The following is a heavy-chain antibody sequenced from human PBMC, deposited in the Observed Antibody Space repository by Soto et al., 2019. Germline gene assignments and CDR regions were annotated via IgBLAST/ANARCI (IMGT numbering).Heavy chain of an antibody. D-gene: IGHD3-9*01. V-gene: IGHV3-30*18. CDR2: ISYDGSNK. Sequence: GGSLRLSCAASGFTFSSYGMHWVRQAPGKGLEWVAVISYDGSNKYYADSVKGRFTISRDNSKNTLYLQMNSLRAEDTAVYYCAKVRDILTGYFGAFDIWGQGTMVTVSS. J-gene: IGHJ3*02. CDR3: AKVRDILTGYFGAFDI. CDR1: GFTFSSYG.